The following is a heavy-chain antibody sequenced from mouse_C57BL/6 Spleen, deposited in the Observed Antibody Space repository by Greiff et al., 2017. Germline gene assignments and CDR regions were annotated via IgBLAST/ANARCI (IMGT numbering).Heavy chain of an antibody. CDR2: INPNYGTT. CDR1: GSSFTDYN. V-gene: IGHV1-39*01. D-gene: IGHD1-1*01. Sequence: QLQASGPELVKPGASVKISCKASGSSFTDYNMNWVKQSNGKSLEWIGVINPNYGTTSYNQKFKGKATLTVDQSSSTAYMQLNSLTSEDSAVYYCARGYYGSSYAMDYWGQGTSVTVSS. CDR3: ARGYYGSSYAMDY. J-gene: IGHJ4*01.